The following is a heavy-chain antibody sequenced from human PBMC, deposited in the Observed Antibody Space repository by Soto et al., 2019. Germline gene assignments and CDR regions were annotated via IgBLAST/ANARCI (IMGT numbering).Heavy chain of an antibody. Sequence: QVQLVESGGGVVQPGRSLRLSCAASGFTFSSYAMHWVRQAPGKGLEWVAVISYDGSNKYYADSVKGRFTISRDNSKNTLYLQMNSLRAEDTAGYYCASTGTAMVPPYWYFDLWGRGTLVTVSS. CDR2: ISYDGSNK. D-gene: IGHD5-18*01. CDR3: ASTGTAMVPPYWYFDL. CDR1: GFTFSSYA. V-gene: IGHV3-30-3*01. J-gene: IGHJ2*01.